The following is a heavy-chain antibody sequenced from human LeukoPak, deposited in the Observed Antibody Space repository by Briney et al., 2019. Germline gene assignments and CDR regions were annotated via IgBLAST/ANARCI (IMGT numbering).Heavy chain of an antibody. V-gene: IGHV4-59*11. J-gene: IGHJ4*02. CDR2: VYDIGST. Sequence: PSETLSLTCTVSGGSIGSHYWTWIRQTPGKGLEWIGYVYDIGSTKYNPSLKSRVTISVDASKNQFSLRLSSVTAADTAVYCCARGGVLKSVDYWGQGTLVAVSS. D-gene: IGHD3-16*01. CDR1: GGSIGSHY. CDR3: ARGGVLKSVDY.